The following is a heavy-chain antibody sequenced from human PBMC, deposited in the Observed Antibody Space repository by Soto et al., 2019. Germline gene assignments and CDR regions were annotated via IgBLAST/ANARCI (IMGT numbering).Heavy chain of an antibody. CDR1: EYTFTSYV. CDR2: INAGNGNT. D-gene: IGHD4-4*01. CDR3: ARELQGLYYFDY. J-gene: IGHJ4*02. Sequence: QVQVVQSGAEVKKPGASVKVSCKASEYTFTSYVIHWVRQAPGQSLEWMGWINAGNGNTKYSQKFQGRVTITRDTSASTAYMELGSLRSEDTAVYYCARELQGLYYFDYWGQGTLVTVSS. V-gene: IGHV1-3*01.